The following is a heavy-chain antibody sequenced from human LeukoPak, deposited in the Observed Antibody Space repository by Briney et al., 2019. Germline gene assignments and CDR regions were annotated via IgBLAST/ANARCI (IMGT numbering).Heavy chain of an antibody. CDR3: ARDIVGATHGAFDI. CDR1: GFTVSSNY. J-gene: IGHJ3*02. V-gene: IGHV3-53*01. Sequence: GGSLRLSCAASGFTVSSNYMSWVRQAPGKGLEWVSVIYSGGSTYYADSVKGRFTISRDNSKNTLYLQMNSLRAEDTAVYYCARDIVGATHGAFDIWGQGIMVTVSS. D-gene: IGHD1-26*01. CDR2: IYSGGST.